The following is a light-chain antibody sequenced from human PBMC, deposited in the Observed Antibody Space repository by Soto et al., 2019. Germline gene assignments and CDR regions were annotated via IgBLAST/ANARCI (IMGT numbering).Light chain of an antibody. CDR2: AAS. CDR3: RQSHSSPTT. CDR1: QSISSY. Sequence: DIQMTQSPSSLSASVGDRVTISCRASQSISSYLNWYQQKPGKAPKLLIYAASTLQSGVPSRFTGSGSGTDFTLTVYDLQPEDFATYYCRQSHSSPTTFGQGTRLEIK. J-gene: IGKJ5*01. V-gene: IGKV1-39*01.